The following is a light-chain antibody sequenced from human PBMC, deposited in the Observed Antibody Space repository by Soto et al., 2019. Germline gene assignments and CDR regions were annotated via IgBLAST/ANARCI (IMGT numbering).Light chain of an antibody. CDR3: QQYNNWPLT. Sequence: EIVMTQSPGTLSVSPGESATLSCRASQSVSSNLAWYQQKPGQAPRLLIYDTSTRATGVPARFSGSGSGTEFTLTISSLQSEDFAVYYCQQYNNWPLTVGQGTKLEIK. CDR2: DTS. V-gene: IGKV3-15*01. J-gene: IGKJ2*01. CDR1: QSVSSN.